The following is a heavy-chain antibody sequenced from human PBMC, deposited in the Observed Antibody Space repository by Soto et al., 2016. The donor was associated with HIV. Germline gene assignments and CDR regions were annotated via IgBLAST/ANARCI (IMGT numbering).Heavy chain of an antibody. V-gene: IGHV3-23*01. D-gene: IGHD3-10*01. CDR3: AKDTSRFGXTFDY. CDR2: ISDSGTQT. Sequence: VQLLESGGGLVQPGGSLRLSCAASGFNFSSFAMNWVRQAPGKGLEWVSVISDSGTQTYYADSVKGRFTIARDNSKNTVYLQMQSLRAEDTAFYYCAKDTSRFGXTFDYVGPGNPGHRLL. J-gene: IGHJ4*02. CDR1: GFNFSSFA.